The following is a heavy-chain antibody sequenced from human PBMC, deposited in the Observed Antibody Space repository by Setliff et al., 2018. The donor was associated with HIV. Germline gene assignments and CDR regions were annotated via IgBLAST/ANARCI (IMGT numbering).Heavy chain of an antibody. CDR2: MRYDGSNK. CDR3: AKDKSYHDYIWGSSVLAY. Sequence: LGGSLRLSCAASGFTFSDYDIHWVRQAPGKGLEWVAFMRYDGSNKDYADSVKGRFTISRDNSKNTLFLQMNSLRPEDTAIYYCAKDKSYHDYIWGSSVLAYWGQGTLVTVSS. J-gene: IGHJ4*02. V-gene: IGHV3-30*02. CDR1: GFTFSDYD. D-gene: IGHD3-16*01.